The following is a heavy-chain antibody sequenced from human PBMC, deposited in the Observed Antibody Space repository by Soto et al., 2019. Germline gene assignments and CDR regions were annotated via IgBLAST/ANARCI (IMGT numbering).Heavy chain of an antibody. CDR1: GFTLSIYS. D-gene: IGHD3-22*01. CDR3: AKDHNDYDSSAYYVDY. Sequence: PGGYLRLYCAASGFTLSIYSMRWVRQAPGQGLVWVSRINSDGSSTSYADSVKGRFTISRDNAKNTLYLEMNSLRAEDTAVYFCAKDHNDYDSSAYYVDYWGRGTMVTVSS. V-gene: IGHV3-74*01. CDR2: INSDGSST. J-gene: IGHJ4*02.